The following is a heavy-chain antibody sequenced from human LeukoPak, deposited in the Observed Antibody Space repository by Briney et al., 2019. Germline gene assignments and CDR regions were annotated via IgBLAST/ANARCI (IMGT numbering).Heavy chain of an antibody. V-gene: IGHV1-18*01. CDR3: AREGGVGAMRRFDY. CDR1: GYTFNNYG. CDR2: VTSYNGDT. J-gene: IGHJ4*02. Sequence: ASVKVSCKASGYTFNNYGISWVRQAPGQGLEWMGWVTSYNGDTNYAQKFQGRVTMTRDMSTSTVYMELSSLRSEDTAVYYCAREGGVGAMRRFDYWGQGTLVTVSS. D-gene: IGHD1-26*01.